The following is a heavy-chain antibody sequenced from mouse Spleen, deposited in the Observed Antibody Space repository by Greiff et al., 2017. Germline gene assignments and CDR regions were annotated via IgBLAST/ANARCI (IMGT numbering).Heavy chain of an antibody. CDR2: ISSGSSTI. CDR1: GFTFSDYG. J-gene: IGHJ1*03. CDR3: ARRDGGYFDV. V-gene: IGHV5-17*01. Sequence: EVKVVESGGGLVKPGGSLKLSCAASGFTFSDYGMHWVRQAPEKGLEWVAYISSGSSTIYYADTVKGRFTISRDNAKNTLFLQMTSLRSEDTAMYYCARRDGGYFDVWGTGTTVTVSS.